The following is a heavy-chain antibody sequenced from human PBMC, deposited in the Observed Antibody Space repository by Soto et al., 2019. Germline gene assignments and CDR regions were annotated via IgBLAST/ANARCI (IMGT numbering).Heavy chain of an antibody. CDR2: IFPSVSDT. V-gene: IGHV5-51*01. D-gene: IGHD3-22*01. CDR1: GYRFTSYW. CDR3: ARKDKSGYFNWYDP. J-gene: IGHJ5*02. Sequence: PGESLKISCRTSGYRFTSYWIAWVRQMPGKGLECMGIIFPSVSDTRYSPSFQGQVTISADRSTSTVFLQWASLKASGTAVYFCARKDKSGYFNWYDPWGRGTLVTVSS.